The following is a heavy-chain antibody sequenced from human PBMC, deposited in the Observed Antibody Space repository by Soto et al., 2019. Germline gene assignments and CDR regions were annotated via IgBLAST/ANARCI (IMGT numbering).Heavy chain of an antibody. CDR1: GYTFSSYG. CDR3: ARDDYGDYVAYFQH. V-gene: IGHV1-18*01. CDR2: ISAYNGNT. J-gene: IGHJ1*01. D-gene: IGHD4-17*01. Sequence: ASVKVSCKASGYTFSSYGFSWVRQAPGQGLEWMGWISAYNGNTNYAQKLQGRVTMTTDTSTSTAYMELRSLRSDDTAVYYCARDDYGDYVAYFQHWGQGTRVTVSS.